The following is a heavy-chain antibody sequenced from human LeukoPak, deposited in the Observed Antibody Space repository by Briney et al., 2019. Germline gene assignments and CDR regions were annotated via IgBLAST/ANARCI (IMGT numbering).Heavy chain of an antibody. CDR2: ISWNSGSI. CDR1: GFTFDDYA. Sequence: PGGSLRLSCAASGFTFDDYAMHWVRHAPGKGLEWVSGISWNSGSIGYADSVKGRFTISRDNAKNSLYLQMNSLRAEDTALYYCAKIAAAVVYWGQGTLVTVSS. CDR3: AKIAAAVVY. J-gene: IGHJ4*02. V-gene: IGHV3-9*01. D-gene: IGHD6-13*01.